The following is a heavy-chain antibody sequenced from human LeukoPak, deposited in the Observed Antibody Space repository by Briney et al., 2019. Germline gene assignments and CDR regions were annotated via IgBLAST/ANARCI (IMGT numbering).Heavy chain of an antibody. CDR3: ARGRVRFGELIYFDY. D-gene: IGHD3-10*01. V-gene: IGHV4-4*07. Sequence: SETLSLTCTVSGGTISSYYWSWIRQPAGKGLEWIGRIYTSGSTNYNPSLKSRVTMSVDTSKNQFSLKLSSVTAADTAVYYCARGRVRFGELIYFDYWGPGTLVTVSS. CDR1: GGTISSYY. J-gene: IGHJ4*02. CDR2: IYTSGST.